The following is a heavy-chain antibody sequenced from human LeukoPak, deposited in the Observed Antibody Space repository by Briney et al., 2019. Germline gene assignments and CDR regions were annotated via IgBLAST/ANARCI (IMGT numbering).Heavy chain of an antibody. J-gene: IGHJ3*02. Sequence: ASVKVSCKASGYTFTGYYMHWVRQAPGQGLEWMGWINPNSGGTNYAQKFQGWVTMTRDTSISTAYMELSRLRSDDTAVYYCARVRLLGYCSGGSCYSDDAFDIWGQGTMVTVSS. CDR1: GYTFTGYY. CDR2: INPNSGGT. CDR3: ARVRLLGYCSGGSCYSDDAFDI. V-gene: IGHV1-2*04. D-gene: IGHD2-15*01.